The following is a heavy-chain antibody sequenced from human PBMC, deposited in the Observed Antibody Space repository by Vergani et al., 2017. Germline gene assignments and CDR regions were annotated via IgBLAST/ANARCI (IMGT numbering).Heavy chain of an antibody. J-gene: IGHJ6*03. CDR2: INHSGST. CDR3: ARLAPHRDNQQLVPFYYYYYVDV. CDR1: GGSFSGYY. V-gene: IGHV4-34*01. Sequence: QVQLQQWGAGLLKPSETLSLTCAVYGGSFSGYYWSWIRQPPGKGLEWIGEINHSGSTNYNPSLKSRVTISVDTSKNQFSLKLSSVTAADTAVYYCARLAPHRDNQQLVPFYYYYYVDVWGKGTTVTVSS. D-gene: IGHD6-13*01.